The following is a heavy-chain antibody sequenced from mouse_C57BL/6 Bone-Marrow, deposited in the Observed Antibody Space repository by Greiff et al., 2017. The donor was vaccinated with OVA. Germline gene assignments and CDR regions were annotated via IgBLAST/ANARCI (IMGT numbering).Heavy chain of an antibody. CDR2: IDPEDGDT. Sequence: EVQLQQSGAELVRPGASVKLSCTASGFNIKDYYMHWVKQRPEQGLEWIGRIDPEDGDTEYAPKFQGKATMTADPSSNTAYLQLSSLTSEDTAVYYCTTTTAGYFDYWGQGTTLTVSS. CDR3: TTTTAGYFDY. V-gene: IGHV14-1*01. CDR1: GFNIKDYY. D-gene: IGHD1-2*01. J-gene: IGHJ2*01.